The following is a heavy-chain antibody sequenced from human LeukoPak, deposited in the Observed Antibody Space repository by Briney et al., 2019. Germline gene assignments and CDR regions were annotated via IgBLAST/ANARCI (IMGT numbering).Heavy chain of an antibody. J-gene: IGHJ1*01. D-gene: IGHD2-21*02. V-gene: IGHV3-74*01. Sequence: GGSLRLSCAASGFTFSSYCMHWVRQAPGKGLLWVSRINSDGSSTSYADSVKGRFTISRDNAKNTLYLQMNSLRAEDTAVYYCARDAYCGGDCYDRYFQHWGQGTLVTVSS. CDR3: ARDAYCGGDCYDRYFQH. CDR2: INSDGSST. CDR1: GFTFSSYC.